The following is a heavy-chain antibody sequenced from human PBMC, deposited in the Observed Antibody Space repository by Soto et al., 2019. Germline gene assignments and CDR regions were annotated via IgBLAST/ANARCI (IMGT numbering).Heavy chain of an antibody. J-gene: IGHJ6*02. CDR3: ARAARLAAPMDYGCDV. D-gene: IGHD6-19*01. CDR1: GYTFSNYD. Sequence: QVQLVQSGAEVKKPGASVKVSCKASGYTFSNYDISWVRQATVQGLEGLGWINPSNGDTDYAQQFQGRGTMTRNTSTSTAYMELSSLTSEATAVFYCARAARLAAPMDYGCDVWGQGTTVTVSS. CDR2: INPSNGDT. V-gene: IGHV1-8*01.